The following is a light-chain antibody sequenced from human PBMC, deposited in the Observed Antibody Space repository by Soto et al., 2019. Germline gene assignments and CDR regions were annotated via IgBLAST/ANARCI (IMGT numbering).Light chain of an antibody. V-gene: IGKV1-8*01. J-gene: IGKJ1*01. CDR2: AAS. CDR1: QGISSY. CDR3: QQYYSYPRT. Sequence: AIRMTQSPSSLSASTADRVTITGRASQGISSYVAWYQQKPETAPKLLIYAASTLQSGVPSRFSGSGSGTDFTLTISCLQSEDFATYCWQQYYSYPRTFGQGTKVDIK.